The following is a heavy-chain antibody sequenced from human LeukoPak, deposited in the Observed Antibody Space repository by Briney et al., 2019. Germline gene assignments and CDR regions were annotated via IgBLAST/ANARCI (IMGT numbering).Heavy chain of an antibody. J-gene: IGHJ4*02. CDR2: ISTYDGNT. D-gene: IGHD1-1*01. CDR3: ARESNWAYYFDY. CDR1: GYTFTSYG. V-gene: IGHV1-18*01. Sequence: ASVKVSCKTSGYTFTSYGISWVRQAPGQGLEWMGWISTYDGNTNYAEKFQGRVTMTTDSSTSTAFMELRSLTSDDTAVYWCARESNWAYYFDYWGQGTLVIVSS.